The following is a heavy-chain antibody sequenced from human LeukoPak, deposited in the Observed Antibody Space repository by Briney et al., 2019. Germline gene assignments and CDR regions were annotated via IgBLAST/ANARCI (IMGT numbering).Heavy chain of an antibody. CDR2: ISAYNGNT. J-gene: IGHJ6*02. V-gene: IGHV1-18*01. CDR3: ARQSAAGTVYYYYYGMDV. D-gene: IGHD6-13*01. Sequence: GASVKVSCKASGYTFTSYGISWVRQAPGQGLEWMGWISAYNGNTNYAQKLQGRVTMTTDTSTSTAYMELRSLRSDDTAVYYCARQSAAGTVYYYYYGMDVWGQGTTVTVSS. CDR1: GYTFTSYG.